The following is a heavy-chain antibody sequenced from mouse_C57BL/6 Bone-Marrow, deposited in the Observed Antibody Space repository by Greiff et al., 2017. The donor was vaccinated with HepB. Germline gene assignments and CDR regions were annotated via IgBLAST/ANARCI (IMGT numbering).Heavy chain of an antibody. D-gene: IGHD1-1*01. CDR1: GYSITSGYY. CDR2: ISYDGSN. Sequence: EVHLVESGPGLVKPSQSLSLTCSVTGYSITSGYYWNWIRQFPGNKLEWMGYISYDGSNNYNPSLKNRISITRDTSKNQFFLKLNSVTTEDTATYYCAGGITTVVADYFDYWGQGTTLTVSS. V-gene: IGHV3-6*01. CDR3: AGGITTVVADYFDY. J-gene: IGHJ2*01.